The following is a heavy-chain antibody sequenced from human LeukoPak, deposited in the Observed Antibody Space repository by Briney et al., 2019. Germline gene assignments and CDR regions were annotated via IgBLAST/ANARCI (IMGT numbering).Heavy chain of an antibody. CDR2: ISSSGSTI. J-gene: IGHJ5*02. V-gene: IGHV3-11*01. D-gene: IGHD6-19*01. CDR3: ARDQKDSSGWTNWFDP. CDR1: GFTFSDYY. Sequence: GGSLRLSCAASGFTFSDYYMSWIRQAPGKGLEWVSYISSSGSTIYYADSVKGRFTISRDNAKNSLYLQMNSLRAEGTAVYYCARDQKDSSGWTNWFDPWGQGTLVTVSS.